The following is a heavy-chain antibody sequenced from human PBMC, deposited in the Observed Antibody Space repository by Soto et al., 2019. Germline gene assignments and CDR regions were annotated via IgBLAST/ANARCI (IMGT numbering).Heavy chain of an antibody. Sequence: SETLSLNCTVSGGSISSYYWSWIRQPPGKGLEWIGYIYYSGSTNYNPSLKSRVTISVDTSKNHFSLKLSSVTAADTAVYYCARQRYCSGGSCYEYYYGMDVWGQGTTVTVSS. D-gene: IGHD2-15*01. CDR2: IYYSGST. CDR1: GGSISSYY. J-gene: IGHJ6*02. CDR3: ARQRYCSGGSCYEYYYGMDV. V-gene: IGHV4-59*08.